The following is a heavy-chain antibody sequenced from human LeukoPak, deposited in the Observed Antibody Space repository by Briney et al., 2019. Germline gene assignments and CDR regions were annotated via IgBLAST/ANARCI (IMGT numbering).Heavy chain of an antibody. J-gene: IGHJ6*02. CDR2: IYTSGGT. V-gene: IGHV4-4*07. CDR1: GGSISSYY. CDR3: ARVAMVRGVAGGYYYGMDV. D-gene: IGHD3-10*01. Sequence: PSETLSLTCTLSGGSISSYYWSWIRQPAGKGLEWIGRIYTSGGTNYNPSLKSRVTMSVDTSKNQFSLKLSSVTAADTAVYYCARVAMVRGVAGGYYYGMDVWGQGTTVTVSS.